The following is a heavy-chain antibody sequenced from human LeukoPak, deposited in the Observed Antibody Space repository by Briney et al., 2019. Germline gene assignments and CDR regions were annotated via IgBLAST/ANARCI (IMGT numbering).Heavy chain of an antibody. D-gene: IGHD4-17*01. V-gene: IGHV3-23*01. J-gene: IGHJ4*02. Sequence: GGSLRLSCAASGLTFSNYAMSWVRRAPGKGLECVSVISGRGDSSYYADSVKGRFTISRDNFKNTVFLQMNSLRGEDTAVYFCAKGHSDYGTGFDQWGQGTLVTVSS. CDR2: ISGRGDSS. CDR3: AKGHSDYGTGFDQ. CDR1: GLTFSNYA.